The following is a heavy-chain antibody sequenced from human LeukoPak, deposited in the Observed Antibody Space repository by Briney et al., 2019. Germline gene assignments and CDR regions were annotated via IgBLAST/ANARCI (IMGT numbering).Heavy chain of an antibody. D-gene: IGHD2-8*02. J-gene: IGHJ2*01. CDR3: ARLFTRGWWSWYFDL. Sequence: PSETLSLTCAVYGGSFSGYYWSWLRQPPGKGLEWIGEINHSGSTNYNPSLKSRVTISVDTSKNQFSLKLSSVTAADTAVYYCARLFTRGWWSWYFDLWGRGTLVTVSS. V-gene: IGHV4-34*01. CDR2: INHSGST. CDR1: GGSFSGYY.